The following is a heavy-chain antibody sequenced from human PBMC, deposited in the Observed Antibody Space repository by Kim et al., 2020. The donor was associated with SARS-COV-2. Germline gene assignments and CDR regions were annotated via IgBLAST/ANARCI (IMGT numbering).Heavy chain of an antibody. CDR1: GYSFLTYW. D-gene: IGHD1-26*01. CDR3: ARLAGWDAAFDI. V-gene: IGHV5-51*01. J-gene: IGHJ3*02. CDR2: IYPGDSDT. Sequence: GESLKISCKGSGYSFLTYWIGWVRQMPGKGLEWVGIIYPGDSDTSYSPSFQGQVAISVDKSISTAYLQWSSLKASDTAMYYCARLAGWDAAFDIWGHGTLVTVSA.